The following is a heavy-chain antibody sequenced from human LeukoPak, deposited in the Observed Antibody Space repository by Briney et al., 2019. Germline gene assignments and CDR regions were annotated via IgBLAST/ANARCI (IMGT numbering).Heavy chain of an antibody. V-gene: IGHV4-59*12. J-gene: IGHJ4*02. CDR3: ERWGLPDY. CDR1: GGSISSYY. CDR2: IYYSGST. D-gene: IGHD1-26*01. Sequence: SETLSLTCTVSGGSISSYYWSWIRQPPGKGLEWIGYIYYSGSTYYNPSLKSRVTISVDTSKNQFSLKLSSVTAADTAVYYCERWGLPDYWGQGTLVTVSS.